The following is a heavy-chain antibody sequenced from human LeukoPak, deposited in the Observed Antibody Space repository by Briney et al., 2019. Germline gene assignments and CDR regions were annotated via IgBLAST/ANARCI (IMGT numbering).Heavy chain of an antibody. V-gene: IGHV4-59*01. J-gene: IGHJ3*02. CDR2: IYYTGST. CDR1: GGSPSSAY. CDR3: ARDRDLHDYYDSSGYIDAFDI. Sequence: SETPSLTCTDPGGSPSSAYWSWIRPPPEEGLERIGYIYYTGSTNYNPSLKSRVTISVDTSKNQFSLKLSSVTAADTAVYYCARDRDLHDYYDSSGYIDAFDIWGQGTMVTVSS. D-gene: IGHD3-22*01.